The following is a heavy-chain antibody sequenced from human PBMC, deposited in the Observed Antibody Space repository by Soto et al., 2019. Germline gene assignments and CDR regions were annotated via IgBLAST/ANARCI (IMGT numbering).Heavy chain of an antibody. CDR1: GYSFASYW. V-gene: IGHV5-51*01. CDR2: IYPGDSDT. Sequence: GESLKISCQGSGYSFASYWVGWVRQMPGKAREWMGLIYPGDSDTRYSPSFQGQVTISADKSLSTAYLQWSSLKASDTAMDYCAGRGYCSGGSCSHLDYGGQGTLVTVSS. J-gene: IGHJ4*02. CDR3: AGRGYCSGGSCSHLDY. D-gene: IGHD2-15*01.